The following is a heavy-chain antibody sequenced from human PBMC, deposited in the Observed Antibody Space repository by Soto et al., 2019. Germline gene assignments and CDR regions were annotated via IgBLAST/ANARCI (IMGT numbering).Heavy chain of an antibody. J-gene: IGHJ6*02. CDR2: IRSKAYGGTT. CDR3: TSDSPPPDYYGMDV. Sequence: GGALRLSCTASGFTFGDYAMSWFRQAPGKGLEWVGFIRSKAYGGTTEYAASVKGRFTISRDDSKSIAYLQMNSLKTEDTAVYYFTSDSPPPDYYGMDVWGQGTTVTVYS. V-gene: IGHV3-49*03. CDR1: GFTFGDYA.